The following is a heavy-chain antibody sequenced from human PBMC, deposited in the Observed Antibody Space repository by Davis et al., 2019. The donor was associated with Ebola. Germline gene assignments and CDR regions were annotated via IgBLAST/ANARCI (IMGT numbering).Heavy chain of an antibody. Sequence: ESLKISCTVSGGPISSYYWSWIRQPPGKGLEWIGYIYYSGSNNYNPSLKSRVTISIDTSKNQFPLKLGSVTAADTAVYYCARQYSSSSSTDYWGQGTLVTVSS. D-gene: IGHD6-6*01. CDR2: IYYSGSN. CDR1: GGPISSYY. V-gene: IGHV4-59*01. J-gene: IGHJ4*02. CDR3: ARQYSSSSSTDY.